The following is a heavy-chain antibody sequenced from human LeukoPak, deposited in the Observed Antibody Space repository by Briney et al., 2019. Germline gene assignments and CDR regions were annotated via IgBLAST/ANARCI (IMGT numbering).Heavy chain of an antibody. D-gene: IGHD1-26*01. CDR3: ARVWELRAYDI. V-gene: IGHV5-51*01. Sequence: GESLKISCKISAYRFTNYWIGWVRQMPGKGLEWMGIIYPDDSDTRYSPSFQGQVTMSADRSISTAYLHWRSLKASDTAMYYCARVWELRAYDIWGQGTMVTVSS. J-gene: IGHJ3*02. CDR2: IYPDDSDT. CDR1: AYRFTNYW.